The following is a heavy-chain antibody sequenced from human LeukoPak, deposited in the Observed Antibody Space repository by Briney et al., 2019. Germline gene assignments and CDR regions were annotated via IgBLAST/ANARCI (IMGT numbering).Heavy chain of an antibody. J-gene: IGHJ4*02. CDR3: AKDNRRHYTSGPNPDSLD. CDR1: GFIFNNYA. D-gene: IGHD6-19*01. CDR2: ISWNSGSI. Sequence: GGSLRLSCAGSGFIFNNYAMHWVRQPPGKGLEWVSGISWNSGSIDYADSVKGRFTISRDNAKNSLYLQMNSLRVEDTAFYYCAKDNRRHYTSGPNPDSLDWGQGALVTVSS. V-gene: IGHV3-9*01.